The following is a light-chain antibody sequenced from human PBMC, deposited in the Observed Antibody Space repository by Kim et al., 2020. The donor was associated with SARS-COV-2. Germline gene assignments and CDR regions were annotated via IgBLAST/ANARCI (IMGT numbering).Light chain of an antibody. Sequence: GQVITIPCNGTSSDVGGYNYVSGYQQHPGKAPKLMIYDVSNRPSGVSTRFSGSKSGNTASLTISGLQAEDEADYYCSSYTRSTTRVFGGGTQLTVL. V-gene: IGLV2-14*04. CDR3: SSYTRSTTRV. CDR2: DVS. J-gene: IGLJ3*02. CDR1: SSDVGGYNY.